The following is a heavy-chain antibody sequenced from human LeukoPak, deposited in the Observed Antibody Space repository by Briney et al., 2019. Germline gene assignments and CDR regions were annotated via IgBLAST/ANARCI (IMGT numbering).Heavy chain of an antibody. Sequence: PSETLSLTCTVSGGSITTYFWSWIRQPAGKGLEWIGRIYSSGSTNYNPSLKSRVTMSVDTSKNQFSLKLTSVTAADTAVYYCARGVYGSGDYWGQGTLVTVSS. CDR2: IYSSGST. CDR3: ARGVYGSGDY. D-gene: IGHD3-10*01. V-gene: IGHV4-4*07. CDR1: GGSITTYF. J-gene: IGHJ4*02.